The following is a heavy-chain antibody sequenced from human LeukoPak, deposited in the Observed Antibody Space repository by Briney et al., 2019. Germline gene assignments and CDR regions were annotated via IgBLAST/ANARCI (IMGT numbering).Heavy chain of an antibody. CDR1: GGSFSGYY. V-gene: IGHV4-34*01. CDR2: INHSGST. CDR3: AVGYCSGGSCPQHFDY. D-gene: IGHD2-15*01. Sequence: SETLSLTCAVYGGSFSGYYWSWIRQPPGKGLEWSGEINHSGSTNYNPSLKRRVTISLDTSKNQFSLKLRSVTAEDTAVYYCAVGYCSGGSCPQHFDYWGQGTLVTVSS. J-gene: IGHJ4*02.